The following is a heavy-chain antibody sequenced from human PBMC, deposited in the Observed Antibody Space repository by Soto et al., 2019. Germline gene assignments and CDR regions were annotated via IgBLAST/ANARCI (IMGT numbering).Heavy chain of an antibody. Sequence: SVKVSCKASGGTFSSYAISWVRQAPGQGLEWMGGIIPIFGTANYAQKFQGRVTITADESTSTAYMELSSLRSEDTAVYYCARELSRGHGELDYWGQGTLVTVSS. J-gene: IGHJ4*02. D-gene: IGHD4-17*01. CDR2: IIPIFGTA. CDR1: GGTFSSYA. V-gene: IGHV1-69*13. CDR3: ARELSRGHGELDY.